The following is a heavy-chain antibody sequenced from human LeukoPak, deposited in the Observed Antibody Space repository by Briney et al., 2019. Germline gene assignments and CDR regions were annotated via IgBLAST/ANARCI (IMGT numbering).Heavy chain of an antibody. V-gene: IGHV4-39*01. Sequence: PSETLSLTCTVSGGSISSSNYYWGWIRQPPEKGLEWIGSIYYSGTTYYNPSLKSRVTLSVDTSKNQSSLRLSSVTAADTAVYYCARQGYSSGWSNYFDYWGQGTLVTVSS. CDR2: IYYSGTT. CDR3: ARQGYSSGWSNYFDY. J-gene: IGHJ4*02. CDR1: GGSISSSNYY. D-gene: IGHD6-19*01.